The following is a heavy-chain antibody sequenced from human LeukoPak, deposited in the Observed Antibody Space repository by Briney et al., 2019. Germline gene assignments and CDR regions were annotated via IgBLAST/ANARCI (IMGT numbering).Heavy chain of an antibody. J-gene: IGHJ3*02. CDR3: ARDGRVVGATDI. CDR2: VSSSSSTI. Sequence: PGGSLRLSRAASGFTFSSCSMNWVGQAPGKGREWVSYVSSSSSTIYYAESVKGRFTISRDNAKSSLYLQMNRLRDEDTAVYYCARDGRVVGATDIWGQGTMVTVSS. V-gene: IGHV3-48*02. CDR1: GFTFSSCS. D-gene: IGHD1-26*01.